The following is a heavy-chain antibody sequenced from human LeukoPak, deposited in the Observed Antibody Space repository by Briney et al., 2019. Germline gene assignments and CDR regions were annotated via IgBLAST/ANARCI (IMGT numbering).Heavy chain of an antibody. Sequence: GGSLRLSCAASGFTFSSYSMNWVRQAPGKGLEWVSSISSSSYIYYADSVKGRFTISRDNAKNSLYLQMNSLRAEDTAVYYCARDDAAAGILLDYWGQGTLVTVSS. CDR1: GFTFSSYS. D-gene: IGHD6-13*01. J-gene: IGHJ4*02. V-gene: IGHV3-21*01. CDR3: ARDDAAAGILLDY. CDR2: ISSSSYI.